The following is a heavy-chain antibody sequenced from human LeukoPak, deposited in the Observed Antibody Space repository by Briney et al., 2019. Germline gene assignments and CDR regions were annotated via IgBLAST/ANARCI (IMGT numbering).Heavy chain of an antibody. CDR1: GFTFSSYA. Sequence: GGSLRLSCAASGFTFSSYAMSRVRQAPGKGLEWVSAISGSGGSTYYADSVRGRFTISRDNSKNTLYLQMNSLRAEDTAVYYCQTYDSSGYYLSHRVYYFDYWGQGTLVTVSS. CDR2: ISGSGGST. CDR3: QTYDSSGYYLSHRVYYFDY. J-gene: IGHJ4*02. D-gene: IGHD3-22*01. V-gene: IGHV3-23*01.